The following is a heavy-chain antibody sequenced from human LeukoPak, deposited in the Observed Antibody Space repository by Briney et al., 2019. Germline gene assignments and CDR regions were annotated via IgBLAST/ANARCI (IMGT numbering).Heavy chain of an antibody. J-gene: IGHJ1*01. V-gene: IGHV3-30*04. CDR1: GFAFADYS. CDR3: ARVGETGTVTMELDL. Sequence: GGSLRLACAASGFAFADYSLHWVRQAPGKGLEWVALMSFDGNFENFADSVKGRFTIARDTARNTLYLHMGSLGVEDSAVYYCARVGETGTVTMELDLWGQGALVTVSS. CDR2: MSFDGNFE. D-gene: IGHD1-7*01.